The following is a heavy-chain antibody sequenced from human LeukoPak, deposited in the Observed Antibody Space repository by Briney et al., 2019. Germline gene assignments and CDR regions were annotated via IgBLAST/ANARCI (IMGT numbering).Heavy chain of an antibody. CDR2: ISTSGNYI. CDR1: GFTFSNFW. J-gene: IGHJ4*02. V-gene: IGHV3-21*01. Sequence: GGSLRLSCAASGFTFSNFWMSWVRQAPGKGLEWVSYISTSGNYIYYADSVKGRFTISRDNAKNSLYLQMNSLRAEDTAMYYCARSIPEIDYWGQGTLVTVSS. CDR3: ARSIPEIDY. D-gene: IGHD1-14*01.